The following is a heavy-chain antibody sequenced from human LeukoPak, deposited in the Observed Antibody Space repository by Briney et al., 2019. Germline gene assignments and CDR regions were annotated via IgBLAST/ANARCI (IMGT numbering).Heavy chain of an antibody. J-gene: IGHJ3*02. Sequence: SETLSLTCTVSGGSISIFYWNWIRQPPGKGLEWIGSIYNSGSTTYNPSLKSRVTISGDTSKNQFSLKLTSVTAADTAVYYCARVRELPDDAFDIWGQGTMVTVSS. CDR1: GGSISIFY. V-gene: IGHV4-59*01. D-gene: IGHD1-26*01. CDR3: ARVRELPDDAFDI. CDR2: IYNSGST.